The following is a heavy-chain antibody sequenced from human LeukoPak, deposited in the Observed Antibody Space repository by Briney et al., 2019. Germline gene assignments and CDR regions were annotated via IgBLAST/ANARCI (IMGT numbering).Heavy chain of an antibody. D-gene: IGHD2-2*01. V-gene: IGHV3-23*01. Sequence: GGSLRLSCAASGFTFSSYAMSWVRQAPGKGLEWVSAISGSGGSTYYADSVKGRFTISRDNSKNTLYLQMNSLRAEDTAVYYCAKDLAVVVVPAAAFDYWGQGTLVTVSS. CDR2: ISGSGGST. J-gene: IGHJ4*02. CDR3: AKDLAVVVVPAAAFDY. CDR1: GFTFSSYA.